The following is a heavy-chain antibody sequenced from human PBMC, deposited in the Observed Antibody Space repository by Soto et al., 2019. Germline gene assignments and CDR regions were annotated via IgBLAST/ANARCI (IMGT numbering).Heavy chain of an antibody. D-gene: IGHD2-2*02. J-gene: IGHJ6*02. CDR1: GGTFSTAA. CDR3: ARDKYRPQLGGNYYYIMDV. Sequence: QVQVVQSGAEVKKPGSSVKVSCKASGGTFSTAAISWVRQAPGQGLEWMGGIMPIFRTAGYAQKFQGRVTITADESTITAYLELGTLTSEDTAVYYCARDKYRPQLGGNYYYIMDVWGQGTTVTVSS. V-gene: IGHV1-69*12. CDR2: IMPIFRTA.